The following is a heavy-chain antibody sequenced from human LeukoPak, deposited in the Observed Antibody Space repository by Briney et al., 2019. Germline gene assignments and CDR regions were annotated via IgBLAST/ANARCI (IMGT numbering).Heavy chain of an antibody. Sequence: SXXSXSXXXGWIRQPPGKGLEWIGSIYYXGSTYYNPSLKSRVTISVYTSKNQFSLKLSSVTAADTAVYYCARDAPTYDFWSGYFIWFDPWGQGTLVTVSS. D-gene: IGHD3-3*01. CDR2: IYYXGST. J-gene: IGHJ5*02. CDR1: SXXSXSXX. V-gene: IGHV4-39*07. CDR3: ARDAPTYDFWSGYFIWFDP.